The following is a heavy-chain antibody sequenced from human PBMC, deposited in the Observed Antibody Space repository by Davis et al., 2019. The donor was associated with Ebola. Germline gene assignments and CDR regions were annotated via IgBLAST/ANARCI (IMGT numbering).Heavy chain of an antibody. CDR1: GYYINSSGYY. CDR2: ILHSGTT. D-gene: IGHD6-6*01. J-gene: IGHJ4*02. Sequence: MPSETLSLTCTVSGYYINSSGYYWGWFRQAPEKGLEWLGIILHSGTTYYNPSVNSRVTVSVDTSKNEFSLRLTSMTAADTAVYFCVRGRASSQPPDYWGQGTLVTVSS. CDR3: VRGRASSQPPDY. V-gene: IGHV4-38-2*02.